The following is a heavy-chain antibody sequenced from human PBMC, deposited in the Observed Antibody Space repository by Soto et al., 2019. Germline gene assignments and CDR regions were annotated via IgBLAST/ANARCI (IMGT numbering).Heavy chain of an antibody. Sequence: QVQLVQSGAEVKKPGASVKVSCKASGYTFTSYGISWVRQAPGQGLEWMGWISAYNGNTNYAQKLQGRVTMTTDTSTSTDYMELRSLRSDDTAVYYCAREGYSSSWYHRYYYYGMDVWGQGTTVTVSS. J-gene: IGHJ6*02. CDR3: AREGYSSSWYHRYYYYGMDV. V-gene: IGHV1-18*01. CDR1: GYTFTSYG. CDR2: ISAYNGNT. D-gene: IGHD6-13*01.